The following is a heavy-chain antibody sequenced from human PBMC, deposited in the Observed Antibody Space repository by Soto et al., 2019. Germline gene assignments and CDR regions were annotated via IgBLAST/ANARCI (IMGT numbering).Heavy chain of an antibody. V-gene: IGHV3-33*01. J-gene: IGHJ4*02. CDR3: ARVAYSSSWYGVDY. CDR2: IWYDGSNK. Sequence: VAVIWYDGSNKYYADSVKGRFTISRDNSENTLYLQMNSLRAEDTAVYYCARVAYSSSWYGVDYWGQGTLVTVSS. D-gene: IGHD6-13*01.